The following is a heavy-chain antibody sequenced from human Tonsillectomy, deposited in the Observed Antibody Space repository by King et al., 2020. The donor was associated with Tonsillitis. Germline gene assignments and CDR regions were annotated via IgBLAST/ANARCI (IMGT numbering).Heavy chain of an antibody. D-gene: IGHD1-26*01. Sequence: PLQESGPGLVKPSETLSLTCTVSGGSIITSSYYWGWIRQTPGKGLEWIGSIDYSGTTYYNPSLKSRVTISVDTSKNQFSLNLTSLTAADTAVFYCARRTGLLSFDYWGQGTLVTVSS. CDR3: ARRTGLLSFDY. V-gene: IGHV4-39*01. CDR2: IDYSGTT. J-gene: IGHJ4*02. CDR1: GGSIITSSYY.